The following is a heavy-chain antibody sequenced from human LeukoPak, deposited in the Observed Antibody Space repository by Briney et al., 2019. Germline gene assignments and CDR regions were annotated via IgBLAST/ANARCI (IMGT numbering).Heavy chain of an antibody. D-gene: IGHD3-10*01. V-gene: IGHV3-7*01. CDR3: ATNLKYAIYY. J-gene: IGHJ4*01. Sequence: GGSLRLSCAASGFTFSTYNMNWVRQAPGKGLEWVASIIQDGSEKYYVDSVRGRFTISRDNAENSVYLQMNSLRAEDTAVYYCATNLKYAIYYWGQGTPVTVSS. CDR1: GFTFSTYN. CDR2: IIQDGSEK.